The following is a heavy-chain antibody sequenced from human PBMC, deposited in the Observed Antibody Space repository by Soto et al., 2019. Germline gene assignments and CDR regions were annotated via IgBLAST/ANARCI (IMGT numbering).Heavy chain of an antibody. D-gene: IGHD6-13*01. CDR1: GGSFSGYY. V-gene: IGHV4-34*01. CDR2: INHSGST. Sequence: QVQLQQWGAGLLKPSETLSLTCAVYGGSFSGYYWSWIRQPPGKGLEWIGEINHSGSTNYNPSLKSRVTISVDTSKNQFSLKLSSVTAADTAVYYCARGSAAAGTCDYWGQGTLVTVSS. CDR3: ARGSAAAGTCDY. J-gene: IGHJ4*02.